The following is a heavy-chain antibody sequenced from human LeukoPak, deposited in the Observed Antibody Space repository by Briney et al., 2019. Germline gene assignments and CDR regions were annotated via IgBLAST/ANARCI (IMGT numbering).Heavy chain of an antibody. CDR2: ISSSSSYM. Sequence: SGGSLRLSCAASGFTFSSYSMNWVRQAPGKGLEWVSSISSSSSYMYYADSVKGRFTISRDNAKNSLYLQMNSLRAEDTAVYYCARDSSSWYLLDYWGQGTLVTVSS. CDR3: ARDSSSWYLLDY. CDR1: GFTFSSYS. D-gene: IGHD6-13*01. V-gene: IGHV3-21*01. J-gene: IGHJ4*02.